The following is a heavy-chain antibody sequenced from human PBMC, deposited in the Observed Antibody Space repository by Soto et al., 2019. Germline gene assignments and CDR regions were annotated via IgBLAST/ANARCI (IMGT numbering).Heavy chain of an antibody. J-gene: IGHJ6*02. CDR3: ARGSSIAGLYYGMDV. CDR2: NYYSGIT. CDR1: GGSISSGGYS. V-gene: IGHV4-30-2*05. D-gene: IGHD6-6*01. Sequence: PSETLSLTCAVSGGSISSGGYSWSWIRQPPGKGLEWIGYNYYSGITYYNPSLKSRVTISLDTSKNQFSLKLSSVTAAGTAVYYCARGSSIAGLYYGMDVWGQGTTVTVSS.